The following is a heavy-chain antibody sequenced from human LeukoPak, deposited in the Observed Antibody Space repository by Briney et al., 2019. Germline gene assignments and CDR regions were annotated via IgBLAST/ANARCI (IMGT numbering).Heavy chain of an antibody. D-gene: IGHD1-7*01. CDR3: ARLHWNSNY. Sequence: KPSETLSLTCAVSGYSISSGYYWGWIRQPPGKGLEWIGSIYHSGSTYYNPSLKRLVTISVDTSKNQFSLKQPSVTAADTAVYYFARLHWNSNYWGQGTLVTVSS. CDR1: GYSISSGYY. CDR2: IYHSGST. J-gene: IGHJ4*02. V-gene: IGHV4-38-2*01.